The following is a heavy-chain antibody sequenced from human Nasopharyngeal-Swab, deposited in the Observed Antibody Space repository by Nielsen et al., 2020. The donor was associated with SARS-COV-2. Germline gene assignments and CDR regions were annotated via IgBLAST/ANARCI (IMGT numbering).Heavy chain of an antibody. V-gene: IGHV4-39*01. J-gene: IGHJ6*03. CDR3: ARQGYQDIVVVPAARYYYYMDV. D-gene: IGHD2-2*01. CDR1: GCSISSSSYY. Sequence: SETLSLTCTVSGCSISSSSYYWGWIRQPPGKGPEWIGSIYYSGSTYYNPSLKSRVTISVDTSKNQFSLKLSSVTAADTAVYYCARQGYQDIVVVPAARYYYYMDVWGKGTTVTVSS. CDR2: IYYSGST.